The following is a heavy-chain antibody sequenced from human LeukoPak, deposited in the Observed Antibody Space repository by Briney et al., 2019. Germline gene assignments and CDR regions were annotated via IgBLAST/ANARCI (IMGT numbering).Heavy chain of an antibody. CDR3: TTDALWFGELLDDS. V-gene: IGHV3-15*01. D-gene: IGHD3-10*01. CDR2: IKSKADGGTA. CDR1: GFTFSAYW. Sequence: GGSLRLSCEASGFTFSAYWMRWVRQAPGKGLEWVGRIKSKADGGTADYAAPVKGRFTISRDDSKNTVYLQMNSLKIEVTAVYYCTTDALWFGELLDDSWGQGTPVTVSS. J-gene: IGHJ4*02.